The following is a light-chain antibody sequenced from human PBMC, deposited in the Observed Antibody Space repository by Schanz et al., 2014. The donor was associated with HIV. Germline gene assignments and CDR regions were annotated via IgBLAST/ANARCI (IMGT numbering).Light chain of an antibody. CDR3: QHYGGS. V-gene: IGKV3D-15*01. CDR2: GAS. Sequence: ETVMTQSPATLSVSPGERATLSCRASQTVSNNLAWYQQKPGQAPRLLIYGASTRATGIPARFSGSGSGREFTLTISSLQSEDFAVYYCQHYGGSFGPGTTVD. J-gene: IGKJ3*01. CDR1: QTVSNN.